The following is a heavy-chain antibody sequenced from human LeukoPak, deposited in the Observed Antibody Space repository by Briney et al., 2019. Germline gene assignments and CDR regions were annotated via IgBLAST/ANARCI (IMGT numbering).Heavy chain of an antibody. J-gene: IGHJ5*02. CDR3: ARMGSGSYSPNWFDP. D-gene: IGHD3-10*01. Sequence: SETLSLTCAVYGGSFSGYYWSWIRQPPGEGLEWIGEINHSGSTNYNPSLKSRVTISVDTSKNQFSLKLSSVTAADTAVYYCARMGSGSYSPNWFDPWGQGTLVTVSS. CDR1: GGSFSGYY. V-gene: IGHV4-34*01. CDR2: INHSGST.